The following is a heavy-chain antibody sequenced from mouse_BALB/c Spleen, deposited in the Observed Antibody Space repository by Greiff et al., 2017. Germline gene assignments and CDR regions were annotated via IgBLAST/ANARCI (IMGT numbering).Heavy chain of an antibody. J-gene: IGHJ3*01. D-gene: IGHD2-4*01. CDR2: IDPSDSYT. Sequence: QVQLQQSGAELVKPGASVKMSCKASGYTFTSYWMHWVKQRPGQGLEWIGTIDPSDSYTSYNQKFKGKATLTVDTSSSTAYMQLSSLTSEDSAVYYCVYYDYDVGFAYWGQGTLVTVSA. CDR3: VYYDYDVGFAY. CDR1: GYTFTSYW. V-gene: IGHV1S127*01.